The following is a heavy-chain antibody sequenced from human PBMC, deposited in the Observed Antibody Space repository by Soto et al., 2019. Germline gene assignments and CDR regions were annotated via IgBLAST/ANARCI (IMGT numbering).Heavy chain of an antibody. D-gene: IGHD3-22*01. J-gene: IGHJ5*02. CDR3: ARDPTYYYDSSGYLHNWFDP. CDR1: GYSISSGYY. CDR2: IYHSGST. V-gene: IGHV4-38-2*02. Sequence: SETLSLTCVVSGYSISSGYYWGWIRQPPGKGLEWIGSIYHSGSTYYNPSLKSRVTISVDTSKNQFSLKLSSVTAADTAVYYCARDPTYYYDSSGYLHNWFDPWGQETLVTVSS.